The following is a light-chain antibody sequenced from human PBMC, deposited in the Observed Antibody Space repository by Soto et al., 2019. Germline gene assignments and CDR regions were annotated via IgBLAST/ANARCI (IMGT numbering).Light chain of an antibody. Sequence: EIVMTQSPVTLSVSPGERATLSCRASQSVSSKLAWYQQKPGQAPRLLIYGASTRATGIPARFSGSGSGTEFPLSISSLQSEAFAVYYCQQYNNWSQTFGQGTKLEIK. CDR3: QQYNNWSQT. CDR2: GAS. J-gene: IGKJ2*01. V-gene: IGKV3-15*01. CDR1: QSVSSK.